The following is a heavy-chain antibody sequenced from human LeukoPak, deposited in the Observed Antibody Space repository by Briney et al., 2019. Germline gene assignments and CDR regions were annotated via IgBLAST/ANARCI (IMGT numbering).Heavy chain of an antibody. J-gene: IGHJ3*02. CDR1: GYTFTSYD. CDR3: ARCLGYKGSGYYDFWSGYRADDAFDI. V-gene: IGHV1-8*01. D-gene: IGHD3-3*01. Sequence: ASVKVSCKASGYTFTSYDINWVRQATGQGLEWMGWMNPNSGNTGYAQKFQGRVTMTRNTSISTAYMELNSLRSEDTAVYYCARCLGYKGSGYYDFWSGYRADDAFDIWGQGTMVTVSS. CDR2: MNPNSGNT.